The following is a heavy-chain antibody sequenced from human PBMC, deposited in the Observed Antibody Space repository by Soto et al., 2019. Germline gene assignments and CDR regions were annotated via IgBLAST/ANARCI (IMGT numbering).Heavy chain of an antibody. V-gene: IGHV3-23*01. CDR3: EKDKGAGGDEMDY. CDR1: GFTFSNYA. D-gene: IGHD3-10*01. Sequence: EVQLLESGGGLVQPGGSLRLSCAASGFTFSNYAVTWVRQAPGKGLEWVSTISGSGGSTYYADSVKGRFTISRDNSKNRVYLKRNSMGAEDTAVYSCEKDKGAGGDEMDYGGRGTLVTVSS. J-gene: IGHJ4*02. CDR2: ISGSGGST.